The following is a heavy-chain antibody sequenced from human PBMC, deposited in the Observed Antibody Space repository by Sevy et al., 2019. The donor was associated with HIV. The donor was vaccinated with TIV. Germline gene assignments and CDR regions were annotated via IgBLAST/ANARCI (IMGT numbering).Heavy chain of an antibody. V-gene: IGHV3-33*01. D-gene: IGHD3-3*01. Sequence: GGSLRLSCAASGFTFSSYGMHWVRQAPGKGLEWVAVIWYDGSNKYYADSVKGRFTISRDNSKNTLYLQMNSLRAEDTAVDYCAREVRFLEWYTIGYWGQGTLVTVSS. CDR2: IWYDGSNK. J-gene: IGHJ4*02. CDR3: AREVRFLEWYTIGY. CDR1: GFTFSSYG.